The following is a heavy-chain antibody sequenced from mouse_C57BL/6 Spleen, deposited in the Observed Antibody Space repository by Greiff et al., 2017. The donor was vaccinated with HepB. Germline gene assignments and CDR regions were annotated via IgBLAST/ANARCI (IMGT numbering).Heavy chain of an antibody. D-gene: IGHD1-1*01. V-gene: IGHV14-4*01. J-gene: IGHJ2*01. CDR2: IDPENGDT. Sequence: EVQLQQSGAELVRPGASVKLSCTASGFNIKDDYMHWVKQRPEQGLEWIGWIDPENGDTEYASKFQGKATITADTSSNTAYLQLSSLTSEDTAVYYCTTHYYGSSYVGYWGQGTTLTVSS. CDR3: TTHYYGSSYVGY. CDR1: GFNIKDDY.